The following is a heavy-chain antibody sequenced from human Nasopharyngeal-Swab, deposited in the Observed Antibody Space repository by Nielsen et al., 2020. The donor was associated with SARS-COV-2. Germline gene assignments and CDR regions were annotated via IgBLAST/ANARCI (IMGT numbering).Heavy chain of an antibody. CDR2: ISSSSSYI. CDR1: GFTFSSYS. Sequence: GESLKISCAASGFTFSSYSMNWVRQAPGKGLEWVSSISSSSSYIYYADSVKGRFTISRDNAKNSLYLQMNSLRAEDTAVYYCAKDGRVDIVATGYYYYYYMDVWGKGTTVTVSS. CDR3: AKDGRVDIVATGYYYYYYMDV. D-gene: IGHD5-12*01. V-gene: IGHV3-21*01. J-gene: IGHJ6*03.